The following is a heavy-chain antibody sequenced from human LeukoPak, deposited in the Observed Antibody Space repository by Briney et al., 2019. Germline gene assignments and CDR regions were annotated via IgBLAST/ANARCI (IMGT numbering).Heavy chain of an antibody. CDR2: ISGSGGST. V-gene: IGHV3-23*01. CDR3: AKDRHDFWSGYSTDY. J-gene: IGHJ4*02. Sequence: GGSLRLSCAASGFTFSNYAMSWVRQAPGKGLEWVSAISGSGGSTYYADSVKGRFTISRDNSKTTLYLRMNSLRAEDTAVYYCAKDRHDFWSGYSTDYWGQGTLVTVSS. CDR1: GFTFSNYA. D-gene: IGHD3-3*01.